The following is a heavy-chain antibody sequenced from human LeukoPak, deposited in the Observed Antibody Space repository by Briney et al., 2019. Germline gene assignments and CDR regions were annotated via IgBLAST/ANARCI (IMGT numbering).Heavy chain of an antibody. J-gene: IGHJ4*02. Sequence: PGGSLRLSCAASGFTFSSYAMSWVRQAPGKGLEWVSGISGSGGSTYYADSVKGRFTISRDNSKNTLYLQMNSLRAEDTAVYYCAKASESLGYCSGGSCRRYFDYWGQGTLVTVSS. CDR2: ISGSGGST. CDR1: GFTFSSYA. V-gene: IGHV3-23*01. CDR3: AKASESLGYCSGGSCRRYFDY. D-gene: IGHD2-15*01.